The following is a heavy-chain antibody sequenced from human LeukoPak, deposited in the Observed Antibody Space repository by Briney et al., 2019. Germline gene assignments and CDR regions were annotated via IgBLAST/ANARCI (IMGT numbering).Heavy chain of an antibody. D-gene: IGHD3-3*01. J-gene: IGHJ5*02. V-gene: IGHV1-46*01. CDR2: INPSGGST. Sequence: ASVKVSCEASGYTFTSYYMHWVRQAPGQGLEWMGIINPSGGSTSYAQKFQGRVTMTRDMSTSTVYMELSSLRSEDTAVYYCARARSSPGAIFGVVIISGVQNWFDPWGQGTLVTVSS. CDR3: ARARSSPGAIFGVVIISGVQNWFDP. CDR1: GYTFTSYY.